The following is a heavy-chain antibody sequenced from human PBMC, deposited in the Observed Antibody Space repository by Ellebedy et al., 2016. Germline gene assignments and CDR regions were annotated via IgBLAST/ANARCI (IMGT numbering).Heavy chain of an antibody. J-gene: IGHJ5*02. D-gene: IGHD3-10*01. Sequence: GESLKISCKGSGYSFTSYWIGWVRQMPGKGLEWMGIIYPGDSDTRYSPSFQGQVTISADKSISTAYLQWSSLKASDTAMYYCARSLRYHRYYYGSGSFNWFDPWGQGTLVTVSS. CDR3: ARSLRYHRYYYGSGSFNWFDP. CDR2: IYPGDSDT. V-gene: IGHV5-51*01. CDR1: GYSFTSYW.